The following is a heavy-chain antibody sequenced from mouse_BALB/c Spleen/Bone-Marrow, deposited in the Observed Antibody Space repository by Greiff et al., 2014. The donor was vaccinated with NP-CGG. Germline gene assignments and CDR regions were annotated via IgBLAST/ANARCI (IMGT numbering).Heavy chain of an antibody. D-gene: IGHD2-2*01. J-gene: IGHJ4*01. CDR1: GFSLNSYG. CDR2: IWSDGST. CDR3: ARHESGYPYAIDY. V-gene: IGHV2-6-2*01. Sequence: VQLQESGPDLVEPSQSLSITCTVSGFSLNSYGIHWVRQPPGKGLEWLGVIWSDGSTIYNSALKARLSISKDNSKSQLFIKINRLQTEDTAMYYCARHESGYPYAIDYWGQGTSVTVSS.